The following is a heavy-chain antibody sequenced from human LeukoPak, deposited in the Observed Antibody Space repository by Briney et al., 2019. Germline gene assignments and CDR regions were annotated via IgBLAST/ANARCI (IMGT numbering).Heavy chain of an antibody. D-gene: IGHD5-18*01. CDR3: ARVVGGYSYRYGPTQFDP. V-gene: IGHV3-21*01. Sequence: GGSLRLSCAASGFAFNTYTMNWVRQAPGKGLEWVSSISSTNTYIYYADSVKGRFTISRDNAKNSLYLQMSGLRAEDTAVYYCARVVGGYSYRYGPTQFDPWGQGTLVTVSS. CDR2: ISSTNTYI. CDR1: GFAFNTYT. J-gene: IGHJ5*02.